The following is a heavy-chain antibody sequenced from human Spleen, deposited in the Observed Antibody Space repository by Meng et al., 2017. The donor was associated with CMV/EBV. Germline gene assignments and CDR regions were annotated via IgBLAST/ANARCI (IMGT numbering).Heavy chain of an antibody. D-gene: IGHD3-10*01. J-gene: IGHJ4*02. CDR2: IFSGGGT. CDR3: ARGSFGEFSN. Sequence: SETLSLTCTVSGGSISSDDYYWNWIRQSPGKGLEWLGYIFSGGGTNYNPSLESRLSISLDRSKNRLSLNLRSVSAADTAVYYCARGSFGEFSNWGQGTLVTVSS. CDR1: GGSISSDDYY. V-gene: IGHV4-30-4*08.